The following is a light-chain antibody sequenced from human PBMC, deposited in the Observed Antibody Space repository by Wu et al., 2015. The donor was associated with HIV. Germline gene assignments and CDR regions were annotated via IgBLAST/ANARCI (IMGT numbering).Light chain of an antibody. CDR3: QQYYSYPHT. V-gene: IGKV1-8*01. CDR1: QNISSY. Sequence: AIHMTQSPSSLSASTGDRVTITCRAGQNISSYLAWYQHEPGKAPELLIYATSTLQTGVPSRFSGSGSGTGFTLTISCLQSEDFATYYCQQYYSYPHTFGQGTKLEIK. CDR2: ATS. J-gene: IGKJ2*01.